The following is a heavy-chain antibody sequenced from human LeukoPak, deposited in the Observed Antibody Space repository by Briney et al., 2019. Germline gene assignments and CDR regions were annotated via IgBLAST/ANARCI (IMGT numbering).Heavy chain of an antibody. CDR3: ARVAFDWLLSYAFDI. D-gene: IGHD3-9*01. CDR1: GYTFTGYY. Sequence: GPVKVSCKASGYTFTGYYMHWVRQAPGQGLEWMGWINPNSGGTNYAQKFQGRVTMTRDTSISTAYMELSRLRSDDTAVYYCARVAFDWLLSYAFDIWGQGTMVTVSS. J-gene: IGHJ3*02. CDR2: INPNSGGT. V-gene: IGHV1-2*02.